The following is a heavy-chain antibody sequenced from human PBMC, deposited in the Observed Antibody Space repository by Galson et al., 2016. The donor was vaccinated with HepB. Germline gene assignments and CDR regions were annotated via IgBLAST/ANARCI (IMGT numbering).Heavy chain of an antibody. J-gene: IGHJ5*02. CDR1: GYTFTSYS. D-gene: IGHD2-2*01. Sequence: SVKVSCKASGYTFTSYSVNWIRQAPGHGLEWMGWINTNTGNPTYAQGFIGRFVFSLDTSVSTAFLQISSLKVEDTAVYYCARGSMPAMISWFDPLGQGTLVTVSS. CDR2: INTNTGNP. CDR3: ARGSMPAMISWFDP. V-gene: IGHV7-4-1*02.